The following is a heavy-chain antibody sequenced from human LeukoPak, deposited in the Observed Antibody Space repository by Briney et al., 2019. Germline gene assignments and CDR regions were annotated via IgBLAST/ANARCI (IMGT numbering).Heavy chain of an antibody. CDR1: GGTVSSYA. V-gene: IGHV1-69*05. CDR2: IIPIFGTA. CDR3: ARDSEGYCSGGSCYFDY. D-gene: IGHD2-15*01. Sequence: GSSVKVSCKASGGTVSSYAISWARQAPGQGLEWMGRIIPIFGTANYAQKFQGRVTITTDESTSTAYMELSSLRSEDTAVYYCARDSEGYCSGGSCYFDYWGQGTLVTVSS. J-gene: IGHJ4*02.